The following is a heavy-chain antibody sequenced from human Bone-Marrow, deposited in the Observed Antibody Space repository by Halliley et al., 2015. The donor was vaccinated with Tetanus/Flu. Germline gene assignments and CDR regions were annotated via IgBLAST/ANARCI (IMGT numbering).Heavy chain of an antibody. CDR1: GFTFHNYG. D-gene: IGHD4-17*01. CDR3: AKNSVDYLGPVPFSFGRDV. J-gene: IGHJ6*02. V-gene: IGHV3-30*18. CDR2: TSYDGNNK. Sequence: SLRLSCLASGFTFHNYGMHWVRQSPGKGLEWVAFTSYDGNNKYYTDSVKGRFTISRDNSKNTLYLQMTGLMPEDTAVYYCAKNSVDYLGPVPFSFGRDVWGQGTPVPVSS.